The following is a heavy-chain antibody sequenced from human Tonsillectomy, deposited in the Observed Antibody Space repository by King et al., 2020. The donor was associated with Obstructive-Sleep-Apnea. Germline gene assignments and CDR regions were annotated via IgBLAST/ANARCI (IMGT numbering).Heavy chain of an antibody. D-gene: IGHD2-15*01. CDR2: ISSSSSTI. CDR1: GFTFSSYS. Sequence: VQLVESGGGLVQPGGSLRLSCAASGFTFSSYSMNWVRQAPGKGLEWVSYISSSSSTIYYADSVKGRFTISRDNAKNSLYLQMNSLRAEDTAVYYCARDREVVVAAATFDYWGQGTLVTVSS. CDR3: ARDREVVVAAATFDY. V-gene: IGHV3-48*04. J-gene: IGHJ4*02.